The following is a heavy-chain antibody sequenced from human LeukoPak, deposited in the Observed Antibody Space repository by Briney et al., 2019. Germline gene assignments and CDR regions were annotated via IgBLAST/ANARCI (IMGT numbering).Heavy chain of an antibody. CDR2: IHSADSNT. V-gene: IGHV5-51*01. CDR1: GYSFTNYW. Sequence: EESLKISCKDSGYSFTNYWIGWVRQMPGKGLEWMGIIHSADSNTKYSPSFQGQVTISADKSISTAYLQWSGLKVSDTAMYYCAGARHGDYRWDYWGQGTLVTVSS. CDR3: AGARHGDYRWDY. D-gene: IGHD4-17*01. J-gene: IGHJ4*02.